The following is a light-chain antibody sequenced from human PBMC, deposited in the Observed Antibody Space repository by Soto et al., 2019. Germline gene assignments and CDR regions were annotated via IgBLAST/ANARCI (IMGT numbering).Light chain of an antibody. CDR2: DVT. CDR3: CSYVGSYTSYV. V-gene: IGLV2-11*01. J-gene: IGLJ1*01. CDR1: SSDVGTYNS. Sequence: QSALTQPRSVSGSPGQSVTISCTGTSSDVGTYNSVSWYQQHPGKAPKFMIYDVTKRPSGVPDRFSGSKSGNTASLTISGLQAEDEADYYCCSYVGSYTSYVFGTGTKLTVL.